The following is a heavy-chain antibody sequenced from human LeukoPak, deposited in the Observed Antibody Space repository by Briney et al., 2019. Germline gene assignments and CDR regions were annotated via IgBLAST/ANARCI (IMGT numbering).Heavy chain of an antibody. CDR1: GYTFTGYY. V-gene: IGHV1-2*02. Sequence: ASVKVSCKASGYTFTGYYMHWVRQAPGQGLEWMGWINPNSGGTNYAQKFQGRVTMTRDTSISTAYMELSRLRSDDTAVYYCASCYPTAISAFGIWGQGTMVTVSS. CDR3: ASCYPTAISAFGI. CDR2: INPNSGGT. D-gene: IGHD2-2*01. J-gene: IGHJ3*02.